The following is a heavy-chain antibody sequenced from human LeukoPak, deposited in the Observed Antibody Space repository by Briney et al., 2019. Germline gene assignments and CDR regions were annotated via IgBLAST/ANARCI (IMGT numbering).Heavy chain of an antibody. Sequence: PGGSLRLSCAASGFTFSRAWMSWVRQAPGKGLEWVANIKEDGSEDYYADSVKGRFAISKDNAKNSLYLQMNSLRAEDTAMYYCARDAGGYEDWGQGTLVIVSS. CDR1: GFTFSRAW. D-gene: IGHD5-12*01. J-gene: IGHJ4*02. V-gene: IGHV3-7*01. CDR3: ARDAGGYED. CDR2: IKEDGSED.